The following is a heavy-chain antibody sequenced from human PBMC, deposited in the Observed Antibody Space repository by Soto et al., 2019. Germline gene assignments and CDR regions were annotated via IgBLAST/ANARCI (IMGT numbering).Heavy chain of an antibody. D-gene: IGHD6-25*01. V-gene: IGHV4-39*01. CDR3: ARLPLGDLRLRPTICYFDY. J-gene: IGHJ4*02. CDR2: IYYSGST. Sequence: PSETLSLTCTVSGGSISSSSYYWGWIRQPPGKGLEWIGSIYYSGSTYYNPSLKSRVTISVDTSKNQFSLKLSSVTAADTAVYYCARLPLGDLRLRPTICYFDYWGQRTLVTVSS. CDR1: GGSISSSSYY.